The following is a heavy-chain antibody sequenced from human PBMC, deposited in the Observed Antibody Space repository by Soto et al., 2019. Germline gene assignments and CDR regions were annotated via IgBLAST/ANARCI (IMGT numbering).Heavy chain of an antibody. J-gene: IGHJ6*02. CDR1: GFTFSSYG. CDR3: ARESDYYGSGSYGMDV. D-gene: IGHD3-10*01. Sequence: GGSLRLSCAASGFTFSSYGMHWVRQAPGKGLEWVAVIWYDGSNKYYADSVKGRFTISRDNSKNTLYLQMNSLRAEDTAVYYCARESDYYGSGSYGMDVWGQGTTVTVSS. CDR2: IWYDGSNK. V-gene: IGHV3-33*01.